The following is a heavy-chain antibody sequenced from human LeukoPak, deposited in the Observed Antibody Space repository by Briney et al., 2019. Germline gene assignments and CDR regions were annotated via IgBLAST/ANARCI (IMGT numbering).Heavy chain of an antibody. V-gene: IGHV4-31*03. CDR1: GGSISSGGYY. Sequence: SETLSLTCTVSGGSISSGGYYWSWIRQHPGKGLEWIGYIYYSGSTYYNPSLKSRVTISVDTSKNQFSLRLSSVTAADTAVYYCAVVRGVIIDYWGQGTLVTVSS. CDR2: IYYSGST. CDR3: AVVRGVIIDY. D-gene: IGHD3-10*01. J-gene: IGHJ4*02.